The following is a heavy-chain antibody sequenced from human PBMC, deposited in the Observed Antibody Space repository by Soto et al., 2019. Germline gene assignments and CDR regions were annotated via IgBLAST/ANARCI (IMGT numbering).Heavy chain of an antibody. D-gene: IGHD6-13*01. CDR3: ARSLGTAAAGYPPLFFDY. V-gene: IGHV4-59*01. CDR2: IYYSGST. J-gene: IGHJ4*02. Sequence: PXGTLAVTCTVSGGSISSYYGSGIRQPPGKGLEWIGYIYYSGSTNYNPSLKSRVTISVDTSKNQFSLKLSSVTAADTAVYYCARSLGTAAAGYPPLFFDYCGQRTLVTVSS. CDR1: GGSISSYY.